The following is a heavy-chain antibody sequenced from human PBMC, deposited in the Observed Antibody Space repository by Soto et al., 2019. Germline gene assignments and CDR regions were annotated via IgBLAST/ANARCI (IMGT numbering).Heavy chain of an antibody. V-gene: IGHV4-39*01. Sequence: SETLSLTCTVSGDSIISSDFYWGWVRQPPGKGLEWIGSIFYLGSSYYNPSLKSRVTMSVDTSKNQFSLRLRSVTAADTALYFCARHSLALRKNNWFDPCGQGIMVTVSS. J-gene: IGHJ5*02. CDR1: GDSIISSDFY. CDR2: IFYLGSS. D-gene: IGHD3-3*02. CDR3: ARHSLALRKNNWFDP.